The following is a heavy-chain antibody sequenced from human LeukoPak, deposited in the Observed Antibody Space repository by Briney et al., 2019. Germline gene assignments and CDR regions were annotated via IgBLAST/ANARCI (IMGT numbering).Heavy chain of an antibody. J-gene: IGHJ4*02. CDR1: GFTVSSYE. V-gene: IGHV3-38-3*01. D-gene: IGHD3-10*01. CDR3: AKHSKGLWFGELLLRFDY. Sequence: GGSLRLSCAASGFTVSSYEMRWLRHAPGKGLEWVSSISGGTTYYADSRKGRFTISRDNSKNTLHLQMNSLRAEDTAVYYCAKHSKGLWFGELLLRFDYWGQGTLVTVSS. CDR2: ISGGTT.